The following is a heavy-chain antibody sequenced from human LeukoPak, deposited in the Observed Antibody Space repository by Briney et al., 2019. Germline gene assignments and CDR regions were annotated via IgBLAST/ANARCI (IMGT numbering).Heavy chain of an antibody. CDR3: ARDLGGWGFDS. CDR1: GGSISSYY. Sequence: SETLSLTCTVSGGSISSYYWTWIRQPAGKELEYIGRIYSSGSTNYNPSLKSRVTMSVDTSKNQFSLKMSSVTVADTAVYYCARDLGGWGFDSWGQGTLVTVFS. V-gene: IGHV4-4*07. CDR2: IYSSGST. D-gene: IGHD6-19*01. J-gene: IGHJ4*02.